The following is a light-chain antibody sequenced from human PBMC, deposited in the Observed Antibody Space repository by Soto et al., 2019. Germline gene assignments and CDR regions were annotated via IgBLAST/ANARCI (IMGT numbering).Light chain of an antibody. CDR3: QQRSNWPPGT. V-gene: IGKV3-11*01. Sequence: EIVLTQSPANLSLSPGERATLSCRASQSVSSYLAWYQQKPGQAPRLLIYDASNRATGIPARFSGSGSGTDFTLTSSSLEPEDFAVYYCQQRSNWPPGTFGGGTKVEIK. CDR2: DAS. CDR1: QSVSSY. J-gene: IGKJ4*01.